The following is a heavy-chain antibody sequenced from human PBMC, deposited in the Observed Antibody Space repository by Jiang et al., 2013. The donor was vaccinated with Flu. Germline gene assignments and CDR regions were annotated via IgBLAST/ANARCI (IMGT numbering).Heavy chain of an antibody. D-gene: IGHD4-17*01. Sequence: GPGLVKPSQTLSLTCAVSGGSITSAGSYWGWIRQHSGKGLEWIGYIYFDGTVYYDPSLKSRLTISADRSNNQVSLTLGSVSAADTAVYYCVSRTTVIPFHSWGQGTLVTV. CDR2: IYFDGTV. CDR1: GGSITSAGSY. CDR3: VSRTTVIPFHS. V-gene: IGHV4-31*11. J-gene: IGHJ4*02.